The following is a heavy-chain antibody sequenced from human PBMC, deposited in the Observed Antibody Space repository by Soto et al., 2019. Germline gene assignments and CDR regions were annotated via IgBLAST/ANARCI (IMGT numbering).Heavy chain of an antibody. J-gene: IGHJ6*02. CDR3: ARGAVVVPAAMPGPPTETENYYYYYGMDV. CDR2: INPNSGGT. CDR1: GYTFTGYY. D-gene: IGHD2-2*01. Sequence: ASVKVSFKASGYTFTGYYMHWVRQAPGQGLEWMGWINPNSGGTNYAQKFQGWVTMTRDTSISTAYMELSRLRSDDTAVYYCARGAVVVPAAMPGPPTETENYYYYYGMDVWGQGTTVTVS. V-gene: IGHV1-2*04.